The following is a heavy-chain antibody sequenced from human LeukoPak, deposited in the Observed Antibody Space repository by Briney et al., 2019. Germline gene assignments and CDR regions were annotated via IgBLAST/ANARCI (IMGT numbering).Heavy chain of an antibody. CDR1: GGTFSSYA. CDR2: IILIFGTA. V-gene: IGHV1-69*05. Sequence: ASVKVSCKASGGTFSSYAISWVRQAPGQGLEWMGGIILIFGTANYAQKFQGRVTITTDESTSTAYMELSSLRSEDTAVYYCARAPTEMATMVGDYWGQGTLVTVSS. CDR3: ARAPTEMATMVGDY. D-gene: IGHD5-24*01. J-gene: IGHJ4*02.